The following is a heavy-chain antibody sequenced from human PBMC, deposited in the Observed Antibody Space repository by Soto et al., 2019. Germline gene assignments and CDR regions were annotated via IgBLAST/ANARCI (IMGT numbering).Heavy chain of an antibody. D-gene: IGHD4-17*01. CDR2: IYHSGST. J-gene: IGHJ4*02. CDR3: ARGSSNAYGDYPDEGY. V-gene: IGHV4-4*02. CDR1: GGSISSSNW. Sequence: QVQLQESGPGLVKPSWTLSLTCAVSGGSISSSNWWSWVRQPPGKGLEWIGEIYHSGSTNYNPSLKSRVTITVDKSKDQFSLKLSSVAAADTAVYYCARGSSNAYGDYPDEGYWGQGTLVTVSS.